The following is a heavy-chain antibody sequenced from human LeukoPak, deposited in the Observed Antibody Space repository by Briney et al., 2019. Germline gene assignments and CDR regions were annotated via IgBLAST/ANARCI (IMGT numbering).Heavy chain of an antibody. CDR3: ARQYSSRTNWFDP. CDR2: IYYSGST. D-gene: IGHD6-13*01. V-gene: IGHV4-39*01. Sequence: LRLSCAASGFTFSSNAMNWIRQPPGKGLEWIGSIYYSGSTYYNPSLKSRVTISVDTSKNQFSLKLSSVTAADTAVYYCARQYSSRTNWFDPWGQGTLVTVSS. J-gene: IGHJ5*02. CDR1: GFTFSSNA.